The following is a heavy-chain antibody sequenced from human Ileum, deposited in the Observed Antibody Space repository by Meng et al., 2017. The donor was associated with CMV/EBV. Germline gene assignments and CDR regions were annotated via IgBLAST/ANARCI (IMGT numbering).Heavy chain of an antibody. CDR3: ARDVVGTRWRLYYSSTSCHYGMDV. CDR1: GYTFTSYG. D-gene: IGHD2-2*01. J-gene: IGHJ6*02. V-gene: IGHV1-18*01. Sequence: ASVKVSCKASGYTFTSYGISWVRQAPGQGREWMGWISAYNGNTNYAQKLQGRVTMTTDTSTSTAYMELRSLRSDDTAVYYCARDVVGTRWRLYYSSTSCHYGMDVWGQGTTVTVSS. CDR2: ISAYNGNT.